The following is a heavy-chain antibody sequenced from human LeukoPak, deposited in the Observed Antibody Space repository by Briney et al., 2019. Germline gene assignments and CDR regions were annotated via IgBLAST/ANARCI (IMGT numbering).Heavy chain of an antibody. Sequence: SETLSLTCAVYGGSFSGYYWSWIRQPPGKGLEWIGEINHSGSTNYNPSLKSRVTISVDTSKNQFSLKLSSVTAADTAVYYCARGDKGEVAAADHDPELDYWGQGTLVTVSS. CDR1: GGSFSGYY. V-gene: IGHV4-34*01. D-gene: IGHD6-13*01. CDR2: INHSGST. CDR3: ARGDKGEVAAADHDPELDY. J-gene: IGHJ4*02.